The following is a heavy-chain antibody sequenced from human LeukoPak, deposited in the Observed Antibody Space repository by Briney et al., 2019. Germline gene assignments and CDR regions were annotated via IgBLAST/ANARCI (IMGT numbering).Heavy chain of an antibody. CDR3: ARYSRVAMATIEGDAFDI. Sequence: SETLSLTCAVSGGSISSGGYSWSWIRQPAGKGLEWIGLIYTSGSTNYNPSLKSRVTISVDTSRNQFSLKLSSVTAADTAVYYCARYSRVAMATIEGDAFDIWGQGTMVTVSS. D-gene: IGHD5-24*01. CDR2: IYTSGST. V-gene: IGHV4-61*02. CDR1: GGSISSGGYS. J-gene: IGHJ3*02.